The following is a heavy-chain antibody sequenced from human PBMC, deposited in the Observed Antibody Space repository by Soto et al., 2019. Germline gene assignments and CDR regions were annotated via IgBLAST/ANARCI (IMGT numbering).Heavy chain of an antibody. CDR1: GGSISSSSYY. D-gene: IGHD3-10*01. CDR3: ARESGVRLGFDY. V-gene: IGHV4-39*07. CDR2: IYYSGST. Sequence: SETLSLTCTVSGGSISSSSYYWGWIRQPPGKGLEWIGSIYYSGSTYYNPSLKSRVTISVDTSKNQFSLKLSSVTAADTAVYYCARESGVRLGFDYWGQGTLVTSPQ. J-gene: IGHJ4*02.